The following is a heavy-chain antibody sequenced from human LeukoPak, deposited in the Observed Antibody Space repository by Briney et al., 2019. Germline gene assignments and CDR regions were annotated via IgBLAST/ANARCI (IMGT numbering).Heavy chain of an antibody. J-gene: IGHJ4*02. CDR1: GYSFTNYW. D-gene: IGHD1-20*01. Sequence: RGESLKISCQVSGYSFTNYWIGWVRQMPGKGLEWMGIIYPGDSNIIYSPSFQGQVTISADTSISTAYLQWSSLKASDTAMYYCARQSTLTETTALGYWGQGTLVTVSS. CDR2: IYPGDSNI. V-gene: IGHV5-51*01. CDR3: ARQSTLTETTALGY.